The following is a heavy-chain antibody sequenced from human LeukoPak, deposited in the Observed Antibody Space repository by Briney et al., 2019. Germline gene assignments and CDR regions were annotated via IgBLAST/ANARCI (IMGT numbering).Heavy chain of an antibody. CDR1: GYTFTGYC. CDR2: INPNSGGT. J-gene: IGHJ5*02. Sequence: ASVKVSCKASGYTFTGYCMHWVRQAPGQGLEWMGWINPNSGGTNYAQKFQGRVTMTRDTSISTAYMELSRLRSDDTAVYYCGLSSSWSYNWFDPWGRGTLVTVSS. D-gene: IGHD6-13*01. CDR3: GLSSSWSYNWFDP. V-gene: IGHV1-2*02.